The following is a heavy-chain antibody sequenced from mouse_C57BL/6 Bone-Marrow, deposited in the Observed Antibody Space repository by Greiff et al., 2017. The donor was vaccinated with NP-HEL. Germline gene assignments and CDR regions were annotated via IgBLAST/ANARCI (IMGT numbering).Heavy chain of an antibody. CDR1: GYTFTSYW. J-gene: IGHJ3*01. Sequence: QVQLQQSGAELVRPGTSVKLSCKASGYTFTSYWMHWVKQRPGQGLEWIGVIDPSDSYTNYNQKFKGKATLTVDTSSSTAYMQLSSLTSEDSAVYYCVLSPAWFAYWGQGTLVTVSA. V-gene: IGHV1-59*01. CDR3: VLSPAWFAY. CDR2: IDPSDSYT.